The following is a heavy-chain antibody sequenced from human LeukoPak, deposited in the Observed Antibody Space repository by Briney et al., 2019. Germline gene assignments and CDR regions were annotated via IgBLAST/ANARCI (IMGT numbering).Heavy chain of an antibody. CDR3: ATCSGGSCY. D-gene: IGHD2-15*01. J-gene: IGHJ4*02. Sequence: SETLSLTCSVSGGSINNYYWSWIRQPAGKGLEWIGRICTSGNTNYSPSFKSRVTMSVDMSKNQFSLKLSSVTAADTAVYYCATCSGGSCYWGQGTLVTVSS. V-gene: IGHV4-4*07. CDR1: GGSINNYY. CDR2: ICTSGNT.